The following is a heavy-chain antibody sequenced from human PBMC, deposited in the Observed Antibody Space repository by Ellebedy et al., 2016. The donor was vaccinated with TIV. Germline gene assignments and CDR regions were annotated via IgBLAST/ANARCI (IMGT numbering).Heavy chain of an antibody. V-gene: IGHV4-59*01. CDR3: ARQKGAYSEFDH. Sequence: GSLRLSCTASRFTFSSYWMSWVRQPPGKGLEWIGYLYYNGNTKYHPSLKSRVTISADASKSQFSLKLTSVTAADTAMYYCARQKGAYSEFDHWGQGTLVTVSS. D-gene: IGHD3-3*01. CDR1: RFTFSSYW. CDR2: LYYNGNT. J-gene: IGHJ4*02.